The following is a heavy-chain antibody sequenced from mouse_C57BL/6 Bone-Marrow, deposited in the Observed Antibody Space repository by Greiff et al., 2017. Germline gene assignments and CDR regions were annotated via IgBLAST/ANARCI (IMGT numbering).Heavy chain of an antibody. CDR3: ARDDGSSSFAY. CDR2: INYDGSCT. D-gene: IGHD1-1*01. Sequence: DVMLVGSEGGLVQPGSSMKLSCTASGFTFSDYYMAWVRQVPEKGLEWVANINYDGSCTYYLDSLKVRFIISRDNAKNILYLQMSSRKSEDTYTYDCARDDGSSSFAYWGQGTLVTVSA. J-gene: IGHJ3*01. V-gene: IGHV5-16*01. CDR1: GFTFSDYY.